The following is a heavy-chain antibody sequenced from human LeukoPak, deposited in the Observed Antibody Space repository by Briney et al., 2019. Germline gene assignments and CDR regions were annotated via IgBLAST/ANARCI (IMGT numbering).Heavy chain of an antibody. CDR1: GGTFSNYA. Sequence: HGASVKVSCKPSGGTFSNYAVNWVRQAPGQGLEWMGRLIPILGTANYAQKFLGRVTITADKSTSTAFMELHSLRSEDTALYYCATYLVGSAHGPDSWGQGTLVAVSS. CDR3: ATYLVGSAHGPDS. CDR2: LIPILGTA. V-gene: IGHV1-69*04. J-gene: IGHJ4*02. D-gene: IGHD1-26*01.